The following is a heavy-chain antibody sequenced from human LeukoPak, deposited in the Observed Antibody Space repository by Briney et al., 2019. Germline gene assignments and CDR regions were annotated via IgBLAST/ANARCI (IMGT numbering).Heavy chain of an antibody. CDR2: IYYSGST. CDR3: ARLSSSWYGGWFDP. V-gene: IGHV4-38-2*01. J-gene: IGHJ5*02. CDR1: GYSISSGYY. D-gene: IGHD6-13*01. Sequence: PSETLSLTCAVSGYSISSGYYWGWIRQPPGKGLEWIGYIYYSGSTNYNPSLKSRVTISVDTSKNQFSLKLSSVTAADTAVYYCARLSSSWYGGWFDPWGQGTLVTVSS.